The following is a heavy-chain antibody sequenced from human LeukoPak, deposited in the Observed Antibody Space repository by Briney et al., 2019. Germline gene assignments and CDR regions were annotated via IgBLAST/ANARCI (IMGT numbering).Heavy chain of an antibody. CDR1: GFTLSTYA. J-gene: IGHJ4*01. V-gene: IGHV3-30*04. CDR3: ARESDYGGKSRLGVAY. D-gene: IGHD4-23*01. CDR2: TSYGGKNT. Sequence: GGSLRLSCAASGFTLSTYAIHWVRQAPGKGLEWVALTSYGGKNTYYGDSVNGRFTISRDNSENTVYLQVNSLKDEDTAVYSCARESDYGGKSRLGVAYWGQGTLVTVSS.